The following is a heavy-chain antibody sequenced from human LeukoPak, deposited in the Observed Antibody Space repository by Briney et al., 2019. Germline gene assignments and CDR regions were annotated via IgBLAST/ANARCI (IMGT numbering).Heavy chain of an antibody. D-gene: IGHD6-19*01. V-gene: IGHV3-33*01. CDR1: GFTFSNYG. J-gene: IGHJ4*02. CDR2: IWYDGSNK. CDR3: ARWRAGIAVAVDY. Sequence: GRSLRLSCAASGFTFSNYGIHWVRQAPGKGLEWVAPIWYDGSNKFYADSVKGRFTISRDNSKNTLYLQMNSLRAEDTAVYYCARWRAGIAVAVDYWGQGTLVTVSS.